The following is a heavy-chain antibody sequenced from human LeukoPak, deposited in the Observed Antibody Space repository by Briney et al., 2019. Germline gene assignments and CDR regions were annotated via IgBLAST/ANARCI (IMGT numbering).Heavy chain of an antibody. J-gene: IGHJ4*02. Sequence: GGSLRLSCAASGFSVSSSYMSWLRHAPGKGLEWVSVLYSAGNTFYADSVKGRFTISRDSSKNTLYLQMDSLRAEDTAVYYCARDTRGXCNXGSCFWFYFDDWGQGTLVTVSS. CDR3: ARDTRGXCNXGSCFWFYFDD. CDR1: GFSVSSSY. CDR2: LYSAGNT. V-gene: IGHV3-53*01. D-gene: IGHD2-15*01.